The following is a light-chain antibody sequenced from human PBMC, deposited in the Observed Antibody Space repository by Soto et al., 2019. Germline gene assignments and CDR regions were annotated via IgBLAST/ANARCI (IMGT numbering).Light chain of an antibody. CDR3: QKYNSVPVT. J-gene: IGKJ5*01. CDR2: SAS. Sequence: DIQMTQSPSSLSASVGDRVTITCRASQGISNYLAWYQQKPGKVPKLLIYSASTLQSGVPSRFSGSGSGKDFPLTIRSLQPEDVATYYCQKYNSVPVTFGQGTRLEI. V-gene: IGKV1-27*01. CDR1: QGISNY.